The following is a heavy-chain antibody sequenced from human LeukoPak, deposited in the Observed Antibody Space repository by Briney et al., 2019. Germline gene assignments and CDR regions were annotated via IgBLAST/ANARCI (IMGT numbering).Heavy chain of an antibody. CDR2: INHSGST. CDR3: ARLNVWGSYRRSYYYYMDV. D-gene: IGHD3-16*02. V-gene: IGHV4-34*01. J-gene: IGHJ6*03. Sequence: GSLRLSCAASRFSFSSYGMHWVRQPPGKGLEWIGEINHSGSTNYNPSLKSRVTISVDTSKNQFSLKLSSVTAADTAVYYCARLNVWGSYRRSYYYYMDVWGKGTTVTISS. CDR1: RFSFSSYG.